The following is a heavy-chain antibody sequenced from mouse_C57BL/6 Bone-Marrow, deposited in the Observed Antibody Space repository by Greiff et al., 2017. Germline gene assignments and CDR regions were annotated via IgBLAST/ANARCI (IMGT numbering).Heavy chain of an antibody. CDR3: AVYYGNYLFAY. D-gene: IGHD2-1*01. Sequence: DVQLVESGGGLVQPGGSMKLSCVASGFTFSNYWMHWVRQSPEKGLEWVAQIRLKSDNYATHYAESVKGRFTISRAEYKSSVYLQMNNLRAEDTGIYYCAVYYGNYLFAYWGQGTRVTVSA. V-gene: IGHV6-3*01. CDR2: IRLKSDNYAT. CDR1: GFTFSNYW. J-gene: IGHJ3*01.